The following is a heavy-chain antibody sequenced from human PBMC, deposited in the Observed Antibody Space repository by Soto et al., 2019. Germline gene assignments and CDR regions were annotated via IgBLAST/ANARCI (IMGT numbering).Heavy chain of an antibody. CDR1: GGSISSYY. D-gene: IGHD1-26*01. V-gene: IGHV4-59*01. CDR3: ARTRWELLVHWFDS. CDR2: IYYSGST. Sequence: PSETLSLTCTVSGGSISSYYWSWIRQPPGKGLEWIGYIYYSGSTNYNPSLKSRVTISVDTTKNQFSLKLSSVTAADTAVYYCARTRWELLVHWFDSWGKGTLVTVS. J-gene: IGHJ5*01.